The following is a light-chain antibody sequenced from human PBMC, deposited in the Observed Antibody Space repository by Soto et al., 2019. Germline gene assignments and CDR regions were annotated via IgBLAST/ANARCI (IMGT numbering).Light chain of an antibody. J-gene: IGLJ2*01. CDR2: DVS. Sequence: QSALTQPASVSGSPGQSITISCTGTSSDVGAYNYVSWYQHYPGKAHKLMIYDVSNRPSGVSNRVSGSKSGNTASLTISGLKAEDEADYYCSSYTAISTVVFGGGTKLTVL. CDR3: SSYTAISTVV. CDR1: SSDVGAYNY. V-gene: IGLV2-14*03.